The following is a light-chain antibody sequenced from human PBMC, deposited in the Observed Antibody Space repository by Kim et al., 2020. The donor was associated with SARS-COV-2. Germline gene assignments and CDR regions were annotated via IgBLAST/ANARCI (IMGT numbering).Light chain of an antibody. CDR2: GAS. J-gene: IGKJ1*01. CDR3: QQYDSYPRT. V-gene: IGKV1-12*01. CDR1: QGIINW. Sequence: DIQMAQSPSSVSASVGDRVTITCRASQGIINWLGWYQQKPGKAPTLLIYGASSLQSGVPSRFSGSGSGTDFTLTINSLQPEDFATYYCQQYDSYPRTFGQGTKVDIK.